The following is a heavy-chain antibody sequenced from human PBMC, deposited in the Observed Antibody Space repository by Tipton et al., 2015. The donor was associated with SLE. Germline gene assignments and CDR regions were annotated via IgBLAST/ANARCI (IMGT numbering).Heavy chain of an antibody. Sequence: SLRLSCAASGFTFSDYYMSWVRQAPGKGLEWVSYISGGGDYTYYADSVKGRFTISRDNSKNTVYLQMSSLKADDTALYYCARDKISYCRQSSCYQSTFDYWGQGVLVTVSS. CDR1: GFTFSDYY. D-gene: IGHD2-15*01. V-gene: IGHV3-11*06. CDR3: ARDKISYCRQSSCYQSTFDY. CDR2: ISGGGDYT. J-gene: IGHJ4*02.